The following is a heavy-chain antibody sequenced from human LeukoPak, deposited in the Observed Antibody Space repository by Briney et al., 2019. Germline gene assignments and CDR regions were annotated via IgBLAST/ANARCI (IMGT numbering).Heavy chain of an antibody. V-gene: IGHV3-30*02. J-gene: IGHJ4*02. CDR1: GFTFTTFG. Sequence: GGSLRLSCAASGFTFTTFGMHWVRQAPGKGLEWVTFITYDGSNKYYADSVKGRFTISRDNSKNTLYLQMNSLRAEDTAVYYCAKDSGYDILTGYYNGYFDYWGQGTLVTVSS. CDR3: AKDSGYDILTGYYNGYFDY. CDR2: ITYDGSNK. D-gene: IGHD3-9*01.